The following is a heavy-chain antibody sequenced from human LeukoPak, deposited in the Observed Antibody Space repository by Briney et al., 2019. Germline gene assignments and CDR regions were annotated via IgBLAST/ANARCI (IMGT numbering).Heavy chain of an antibody. CDR2: ISFDGSFR. V-gene: IGHV3-30*03. CDR3: ARDGFGYYYDSSGYSFDY. J-gene: IGHJ4*02. CDR1: GFTFRSFA. D-gene: IGHD3-22*01. Sequence: GGSLRLSCAASGFTFRSFAMHWVRQAPGKGLEWVADISFDGSFRYYADSVKGRFTISRDNAKNSLYLQMNSLRAEDAAVYYCARDGFGYYYDSSGYSFDYWGQGTLVTVSS.